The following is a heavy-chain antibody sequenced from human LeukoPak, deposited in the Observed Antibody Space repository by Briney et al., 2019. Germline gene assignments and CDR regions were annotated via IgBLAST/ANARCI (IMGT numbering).Heavy chain of an antibody. CDR1: GFTFGTYA. Sequence: PGGSLRLSCAASGFTFGTYAMTWVRQAPGKGLEWVSTISGSGGSTYYADSVKGRFTISRDNSKNTLYLQMNSLRAEDTAVYYCAKERPYGDYGYWGQGTLVTVSS. CDR3: AKERPYGDYGY. D-gene: IGHD4-17*01. CDR2: ISGSGGST. V-gene: IGHV3-23*01. J-gene: IGHJ4*02.